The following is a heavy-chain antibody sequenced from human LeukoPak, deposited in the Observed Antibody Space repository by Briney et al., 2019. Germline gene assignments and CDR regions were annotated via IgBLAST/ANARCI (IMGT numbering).Heavy chain of an antibody. J-gene: IGHJ4*02. CDR1: GGSISSHY. CDR2: MFFTGDT. V-gene: IGHV4-59*11. Sequence: SETLSLTCTVSGGSISSHYWAWLRQPPGKGLEWIGWMFFTGDTNYNPSLKSRVTISVDTSKNQFSLKLSSVTAADTAVYYCARDRGYYFDYWGQGTLVTVSS. CDR3: ARDRGYYFDY.